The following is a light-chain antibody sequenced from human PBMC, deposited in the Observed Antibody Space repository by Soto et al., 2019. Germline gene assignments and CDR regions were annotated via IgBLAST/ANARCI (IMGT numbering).Light chain of an antibody. CDR2: GAS. CDR3: QQYGSSPIT. J-gene: IGKJ5*01. CDR1: QSVSSNF. Sequence: EIVLTQSPGTLSLSPGERATLSCRASQSVSSNFLAWYQQKPGQAPRLLMYGASGRATGIPDRFGGSGSGTGFTLTISRLEPEDFGVYYCQQYGSSPITFGQGTRLEIK. V-gene: IGKV3-20*01.